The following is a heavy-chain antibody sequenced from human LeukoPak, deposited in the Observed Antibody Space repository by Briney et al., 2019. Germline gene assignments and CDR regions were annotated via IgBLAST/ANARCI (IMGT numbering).Heavy chain of an antibody. CDR2: IRYDGSNK. J-gene: IGHJ4*02. D-gene: IGHD2-2*01. CDR3: AKDGSVVVPAAIPFDY. Sequence: GGSLRLSCAASGFTFSNYEMNWVRQAPGKGLEWVAFIRYDGSNKYYADSVKGRFTISRDNSKNTLYLQMNSLRAEDTAVYYCAKDGSVVVPAAIPFDYWGQGTLVTVSS. CDR1: GFTFSNYE. V-gene: IGHV3-30*02.